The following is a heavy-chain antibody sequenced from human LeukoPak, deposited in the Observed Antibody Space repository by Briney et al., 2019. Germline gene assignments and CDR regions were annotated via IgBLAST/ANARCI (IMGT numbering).Heavy chain of an antibody. CDR1: GGSFRSST. Sequence: GSSVEVSCKASGGSFRSSTFAWVRQAPGRGLEWMGGIVPIFGAPNYALDFQGRATITTDESTSTVYLQLTSLISEDTAMYYCARGPLHVALSSGSLKSLDPWGQGSLVTVSS. CDR2: IVPIFGAP. V-gene: IGHV1-69*05. CDR3: ARGPLHVALSSGSLKSLDP. D-gene: IGHD3-22*01. J-gene: IGHJ5*02.